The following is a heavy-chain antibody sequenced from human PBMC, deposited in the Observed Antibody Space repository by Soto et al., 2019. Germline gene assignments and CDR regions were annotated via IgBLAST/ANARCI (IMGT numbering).Heavy chain of an antibody. CDR1: VSAFSTFA. CDR2: LSGGGNRP. D-gene: IGHD6-19*01. Sequence: PGGSLRLYCAASVSAFSTFAMSWVRQAPGKGLEWVSSLSGGGNRPYYAASVKGRITISRDNPKNTLYLQMNSLRAEDTAVYYCAKQAGYSSDPFDYWGQGTVVTVSS. J-gene: IGHJ4*02. CDR3: AKQAGYSSDPFDY. V-gene: IGHV3-23*01.